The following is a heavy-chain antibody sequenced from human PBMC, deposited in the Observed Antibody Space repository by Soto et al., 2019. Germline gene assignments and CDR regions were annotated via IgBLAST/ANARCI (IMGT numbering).Heavy chain of an antibody. CDR2: ISYDGSNK. D-gene: IGHD6-19*01. CDR3: AKDGEQWLVRDYYYYMDV. Sequence: WGSLRLSCAASGFTFSSYGMHWVRQAPGKGLEWVAVISYDGSNKYYADSVKGRFTISRDNSKNTLYLQMNSLRAEDTAVYYCAKDGEQWLVRDYYYYMDVWGKGTTVTVSS. V-gene: IGHV3-30*18. J-gene: IGHJ6*03. CDR1: GFTFSSYG.